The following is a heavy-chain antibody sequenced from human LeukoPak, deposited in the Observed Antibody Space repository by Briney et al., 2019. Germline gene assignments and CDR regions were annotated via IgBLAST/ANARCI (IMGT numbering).Heavy chain of an antibody. CDR3: AVPTVTSYYFDS. Sequence: RGSLRLSCAASGFTFSSYGMHWVRQAPGKGLEWVAIISYDGSNKYYADSVKGRFTISRDNSKNTLYLQMNSLRAEDTAVYYCAVPTVTSYYFDSWGQGTLVTVSS. D-gene: IGHD4-17*01. J-gene: IGHJ4*02. V-gene: IGHV3-30*03. CDR2: ISYDGSNK. CDR1: GFTFSSYG.